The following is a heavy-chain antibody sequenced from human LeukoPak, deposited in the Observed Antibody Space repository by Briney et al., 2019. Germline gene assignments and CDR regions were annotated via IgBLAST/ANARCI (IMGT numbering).Heavy chain of an antibody. Sequence: GGSLRLSCAASGFTFSSYAMSWVRQAPGKGLEWVSAISGSGGSTYYADSVKGRFTISRDNSKNTLYLQMNSLRAEDTAVYYCANTLFPGYVWGSYRHFDYWGQGTLVTVSS. J-gene: IGHJ4*02. CDR1: GFTFSSYA. CDR2: ISGSGGST. CDR3: ANTLFPGYVWGSYRHFDY. D-gene: IGHD3-16*02. V-gene: IGHV3-23*01.